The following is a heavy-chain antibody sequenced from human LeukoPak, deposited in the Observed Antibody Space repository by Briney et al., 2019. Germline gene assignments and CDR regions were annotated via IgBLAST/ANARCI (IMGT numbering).Heavy chain of an antibody. J-gene: IGHJ5*02. Sequence: GGSLRLSCAASGFTFSNYWMSWVRQAPGKGLEWVANIKQDGSEKYYVDSVKGRFTISRDNAKNSLFLQMNTLRAEDTAVYYCARDACSTTSCFSHWFDPWGQGTLVTVSS. V-gene: IGHV3-7*01. D-gene: IGHD2-2*01. CDR2: IKQDGSEK. CDR1: GFTFSNYW. CDR3: ARDACSTTSCFSHWFDP.